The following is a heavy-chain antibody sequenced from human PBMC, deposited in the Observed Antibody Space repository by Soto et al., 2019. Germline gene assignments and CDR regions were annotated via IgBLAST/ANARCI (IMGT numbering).Heavy chain of an antibody. CDR3: ARDYYGSGSYYTAPFDY. CDR2: INHSGST. J-gene: IGHJ4*02. V-gene: IGHV4-34*01. Sequence: PLETLSLTCAVYGGSFSGYYWSWIRQPPGKGLEWIGEINHSGSTNYNPSLKSRVTISVDTSKNQFSLKLSSVTAADTAVYYCARDYYGSGSYYTAPFDYWGQGTLVTVSS. CDR1: GGSFSGYY. D-gene: IGHD3-10*01.